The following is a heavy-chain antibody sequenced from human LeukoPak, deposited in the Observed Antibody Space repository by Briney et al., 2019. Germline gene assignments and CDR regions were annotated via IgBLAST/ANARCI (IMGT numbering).Heavy chain of an antibody. CDR1: GFTVSNNY. D-gene: IGHD6-19*01. CDR3: AKVLRSGWYPANFDY. CDR2: IYSGGST. J-gene: IGHJ4*02. V-gene: IGHV3-53*01. Sequence: GGSLRLSCAASGFTVSNNYMSWVRQAPGKGLEWVSVIYSGGSTYYADSVKGRFTISRDTSKNTLSLQMNSLRAEDTAVYYCAKVLRSGWYPANFDYWGQGTLVTVSS.